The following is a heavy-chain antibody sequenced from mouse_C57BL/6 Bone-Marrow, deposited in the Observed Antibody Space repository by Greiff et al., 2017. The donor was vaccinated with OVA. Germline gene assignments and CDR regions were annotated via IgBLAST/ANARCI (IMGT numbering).Heavy chain of an antibody. CDR3: ARGILRFAY. D-gene: IGHD1-1*01. CDR2: IYPRSGNT. CDR1: GYTFTSYG. V-gene: IGHV1-81*01. Sequence: QVQLKESGAELARPGASVKLSCKASGYTFTSYGISWVKQRTGQGLEWIGEIYPRSGNTYYNEKFKGKATLTADKSSSTAYMELRSLTSEDSAVYFCARGILRFAYWGQGTLVTVSA. J-gene: IGHJ3*01.